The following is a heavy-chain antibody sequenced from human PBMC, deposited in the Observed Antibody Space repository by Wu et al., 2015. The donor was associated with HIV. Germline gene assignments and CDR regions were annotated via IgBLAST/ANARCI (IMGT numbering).Heavy chain of an antibody. V-gene: IGHV1-18*01. CDR2: ISAYDGDT. D-gene: IGHD3-22*01. CDR3: ARDRGXRIYYSDSSDYYRGGMDV. CDR1: GYNFMNSG. Sequence: QVQLVQSGTEVKKPGVSVKVSCKASGYNFMNSGISWVRQAPGQGLEWMGWISAYDGDTKYAQRLQGRVTMTTDTSTSTAYMELRSLRSDDTAVYYCARDRGXRIYYSDSSDYYRGGMDVWGQGPRSPSL. J-gene: IGHJ6*02.